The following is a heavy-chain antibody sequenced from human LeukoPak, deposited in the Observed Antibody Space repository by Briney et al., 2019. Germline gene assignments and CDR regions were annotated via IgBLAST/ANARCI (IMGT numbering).Heavy chain of an antibody. CDR1: GGTFSSYA. CDR3: ARDTRLGGSYLGYYGMDV. J-gene: IGHJ6*02. CDR2: IIPIFGTA. D-gene: IGHD1-26*01. Sequence: SVKVSCKASGGTFSSYAISWVRQAPGQGLEWMGGIIPIFGTANYAQKFQGRVTITADESTSSAYMELSSLRSEDTAVYYCARDTRLGGSYLGYYGMDVWGQGTTVTVSS. V-gene: IGHV1-69*13.